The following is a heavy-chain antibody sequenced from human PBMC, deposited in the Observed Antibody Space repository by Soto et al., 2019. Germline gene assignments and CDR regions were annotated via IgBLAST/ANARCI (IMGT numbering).Heavy chain of an antibody. D-gene: IGHD2-8*01. CDR3: ATCTKGACYRGWFDP. Sequence: VHLVESGGGLVQPGGSLRLSCAASGFTFSNYAMSWVRQAPGKGLEWVSAISGTGSATDCADSVKGRFAISRDNSKNTLYLQINSLKDEDTAIYYCATCTKGACYRGWFDPWGQGTLVTVSS. CDR1: GFTFSNYA. CDR2: ISGTGSAT. V-gene: IGHV3-23*04. J-gene: IGHJ5*02.